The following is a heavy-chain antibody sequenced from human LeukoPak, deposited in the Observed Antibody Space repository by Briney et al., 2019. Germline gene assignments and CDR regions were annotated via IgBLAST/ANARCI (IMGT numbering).Heavy chain of an antibody. Sequence: SETLSLTCTVSGDSISSYYWSWIRQPPGKGLEWIGYIYYSGSTYYNPSLKSRVTISVDTSKNQFSLRLSSVTAADTAVYYCATSDPTRYYYYYMDVWGKGTTVTISS. V-gene: IGHV4-59*12. CDR3: ATSDPTRYYYYYMDV. CDR2: IYYSGST. J-gene: IGHJ6*03. CDR1: GDSISSYY.